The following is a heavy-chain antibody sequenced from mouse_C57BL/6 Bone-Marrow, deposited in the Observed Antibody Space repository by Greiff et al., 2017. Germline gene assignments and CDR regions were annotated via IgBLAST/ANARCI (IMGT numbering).Heavy chain of an antibody. D-gene: IGHD1-1*01. CDR2: IDPEDGGT. J-gene: IGHJ4*01. CDR3: TYSYDGSVRDY. Sequence: EVQLQQSGAELVRPGASVKLSCTASGFNIKDYYMHWVKQRPEQGLEWIGRIDPEDGGTEYAPKFQGKATMTADTSSNTAYLQLSSLTSEDTAVYSCTYSYDGSVRDYWGQGTSVTVSA. CDR1: GFNIKDYY. V-gene: IGHV14-1*01.